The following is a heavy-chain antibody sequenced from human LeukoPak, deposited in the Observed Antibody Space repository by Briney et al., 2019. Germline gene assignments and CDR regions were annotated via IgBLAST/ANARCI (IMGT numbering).Heavy chain of an antibody. V-gene: IGHV1-69*01. CDR2: IIPIFGTA. CDR1: GGTFSSYA. J-gene: IGHJ4*02. CDR3: ATLTAITYYDYVWGSYRSSYFDY. D-gene: IGHD3-16*02. Sequence: ASVKVSCKASGGTFSSYAISWVRQAPGLGLEWMGGIIPIFGTANYAQKFQGRVTITADESTSTAYMELSSLRSEDTAVYYCATLTAITYYDYVWGSYRSSYFDYWGQGTLVTVSS.